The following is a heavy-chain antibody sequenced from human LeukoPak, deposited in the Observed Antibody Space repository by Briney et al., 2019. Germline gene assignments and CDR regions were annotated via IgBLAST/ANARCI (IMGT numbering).Heavy chain of an antibody. J-gene: IGHJ4*02. V-gene: IGHV4-59*01. CDR1: VGSLSSYY. Sequence: SETLSLTCTVSVGSLSSYYWSWVRQPPEKGLEWIGYIYYSGSTNYNPSLKSRVTISVDTSKNQFSLQLTSVTAADTAVYFCTRGGSNFDYWGQGTLVTVSS. D-gene: IGHD3-10*01. CDR2: IYYSGST. CDR3: TRGGSNFDY.